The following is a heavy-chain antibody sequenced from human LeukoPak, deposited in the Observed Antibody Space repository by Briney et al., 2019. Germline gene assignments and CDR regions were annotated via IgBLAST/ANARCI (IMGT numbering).Heavy chain of an antibody. CDR2: IYYSGST. Sequence: SETLSLTCTVSGGSISSYYWSWIRQPPGKGLEWIGYIYYSGSTNYNPSLKSRVTISVDTSKNQFSLKLSSVTAADTAVYYCARWNGDYDPLPFDYWGQGTLATVSS. J-gene: IGHJ4*02. V-gene: IGHV4-59*01. CDR1: GGSISSYY. CDR3: ARWNGDYDPLPFDY. D-gene: IGHD4-17*01.